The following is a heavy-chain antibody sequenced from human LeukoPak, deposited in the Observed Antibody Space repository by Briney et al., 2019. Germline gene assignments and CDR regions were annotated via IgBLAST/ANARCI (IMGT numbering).Heavy chain of an antibody. CDR2: ISGSGGST. D-gene: IGHD3-3*01. CDR1: GFTFSSYA. Sequence: GGSLRLSCAASGFTFSSYAMSWVRQAPGKGLEWVSAISGSGGSTYYADSVKGRFTISRDNSKNTLYLQMNSLRAEDTAVYYCAKDWERITIFGVADYWGQGTLVTVSS. V-gene: IGHV3-23*01. CDR3: AKDWERITIFGVADY. J-gene: IGHJ4*02.